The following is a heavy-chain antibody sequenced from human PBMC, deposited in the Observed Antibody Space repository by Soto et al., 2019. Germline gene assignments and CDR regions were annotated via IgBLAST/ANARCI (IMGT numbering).Heavy chain of an antibody. CDR1: GFTLRTHS. Sequence: GGSLRLSCSASGFTLRTHSMNWVRQAPGKGLEWVAYMGVSRSDIHYADSVKGRFTISRDNAENVLYLQMSSLRDEDTAIYYCARHLAGATEYGFEYYGMDVWGQGTTVTVSS. CDR2: MGVSRSDI. D-gene: IGHD5-12*01. CDR3: ARHLAGATEYGFEYYGMDV. J-gene: IGHJ6*02. V-gene: IGHV3-48*02.